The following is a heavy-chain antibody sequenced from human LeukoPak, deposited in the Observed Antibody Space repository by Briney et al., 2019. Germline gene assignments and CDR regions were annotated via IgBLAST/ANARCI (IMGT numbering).Heavy chain of an antibody. D-gene: IGHD5-24*01. Sequence: GGSLRLSCAASGFTFSSYSMNWVRQAPGKGLEWVSSISSSSSYIYYADSVKGRFTISRDNAKNSLYLQMNSLTAEDTAVYYCATGRDGYNYPYYFDYWGQGTLVTVST. CDR2: ISSSSSYI. J-gene: IGHJ4*02. CDR3: ATGRDGYNYPYYFDY. V-gene: IGHV3-21*01. CDR1: GFTFSSYS.